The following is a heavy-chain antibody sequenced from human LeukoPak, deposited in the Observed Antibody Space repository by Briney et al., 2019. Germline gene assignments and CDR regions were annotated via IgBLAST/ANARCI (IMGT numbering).Heavy chain of an antibody. CDR2: IYYSGST. Sequence: SETLSLTCTVSGGSISSSSYYWGWIRQPPGKGLEWIGSIYYSGSTYYNPSLKSRVTISVDTSKNQFSLKLSSVTAADTAVYYCARVTRIAAAGRWATFDYWGQGTLVTVSS. CDR1: GGSISSSSYY. V-gene: IGHV4-39*07. J-gene: IGHJ4*02. CDR3: ARVTRIAAAGRWATFDY. D-gene: IGHD6-13*01.